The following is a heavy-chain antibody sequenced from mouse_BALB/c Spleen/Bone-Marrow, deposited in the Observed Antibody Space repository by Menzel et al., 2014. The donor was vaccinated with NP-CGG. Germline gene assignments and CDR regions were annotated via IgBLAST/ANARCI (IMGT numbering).Heavy chain of an antibody. D-gene: IGHD2-1*01. CDR3: ARSLYPRAMDY. Sequence: EVKLMESGGGLVQPGGSLRLSCATSGFTFTDYYMSWVRQPPGKALGWLGFIRNKANAYTTEYSASVKGRFTISRDNSQSILYLQMNILRAEDSATYYCARSLYPRAMDYWGQGTSVTASS. J-gene: IGHJ4*01. CDR1: GFTFTDYY. CDR2: IRNKANAYTT. V-gene: IGHV7-3*02.